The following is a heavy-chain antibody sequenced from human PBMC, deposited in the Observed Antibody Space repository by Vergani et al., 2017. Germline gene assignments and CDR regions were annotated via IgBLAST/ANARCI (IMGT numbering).Heavy chain of an antibody. CDR3: ERLKQLLAGYYYYYMDV. V-gene: IGHV4-34*01. CDR1: GGSFSGYY. CDR2: INHSGST. Sequence: QVQLQQWGAGLLKPSETLSLTCAVYGGSFSGYYWSWIRQPPGKGLGWIGEINHSGSTNYNPSLKSRVTISVDTSKNQFSLKLSSGTAADTAVYYCERLKQLLAGYYYYYMDVWGKGTTVTVSS. J-gene: IGHJ6*03. D-gene: IGHD1-26*01.